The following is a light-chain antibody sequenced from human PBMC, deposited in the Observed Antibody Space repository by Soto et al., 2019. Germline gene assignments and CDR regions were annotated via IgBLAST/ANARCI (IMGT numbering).Light chain of an antibody. Sequence: EVVMTQSPATLSVSPGERATLSCRASQNVSSNLAWFQQKPGQAPRLLIYAASTRATGLPARFSGSASGSDFTLTISSLQSDDSAIYYCQQYNNWPRTFGQGTKVDIK. CDR3: QQYNNWPRT. CDR1: QNVSSN. J-gene: IGKJ1*01. V-gene: IGKV3-15*01. CDR2: AAS.